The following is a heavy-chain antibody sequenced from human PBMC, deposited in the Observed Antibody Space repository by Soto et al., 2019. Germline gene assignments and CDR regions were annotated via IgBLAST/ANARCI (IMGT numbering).Heavy chain of an antibody. CDR2: IRSKAYGGTT. Sequence: GSMRLSCTASGFRFGDYAMSWFRQAPGKGLEWVGFIRSKAYGGTTEYAASVKGRFTISRDDSKSIAYLQMNSLKTEDTAVYYCTRDSLPGSGSYRNELDVWGQGTTVTVSS. CDR1: GFRFGDYA. V-gene: IGHV3-49*03. D-gene: IGHD3-10*01. CDR3: TRDSLPGSGSYRNELDV. J-gene: IGHJ6*02.